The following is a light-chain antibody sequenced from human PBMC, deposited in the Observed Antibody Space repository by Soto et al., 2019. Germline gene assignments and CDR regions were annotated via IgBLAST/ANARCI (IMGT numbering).Light chain of an antibody. V-gene: IGKV3-15*01. J-gene: IGKJ3*01. CDR1: QSVSSN. CDR3: QQYNNWPFT. CDR2: GAS. Sequence: EIVMTQSPATLSVSPGERATISCRASQSVSSNLAWYQQKPGKAPRLLIYGASTRATGIPARFSGSGSGTEFTLTISSLQSEDFAVYYCQQYNNWPFTFGHGTKVDIK.